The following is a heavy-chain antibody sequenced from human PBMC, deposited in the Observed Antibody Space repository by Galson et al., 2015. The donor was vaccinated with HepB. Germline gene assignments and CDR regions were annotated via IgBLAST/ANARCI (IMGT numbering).Heavy chain of an antibody. CDR3: ARDRSSSSGWYVSYYYYYYMDV. Sequence: SVKVSCKASGYTFTSYAMNWVRQAPGQGLEWMGWINTNTGNPTYAQGFTGRFVFSLDTSVSTAYLQISSLKAEDTAVYYCARDRSSSSGWYVSYYYYYYMDVWGKGTTVTVSS. D-gene: IGHD6-19*01. CDR2: INTNTGNP. J-gene: IGHJ6*03. CDR1: GYTFTSYA. V-gene: IGHV7-4-1*02.